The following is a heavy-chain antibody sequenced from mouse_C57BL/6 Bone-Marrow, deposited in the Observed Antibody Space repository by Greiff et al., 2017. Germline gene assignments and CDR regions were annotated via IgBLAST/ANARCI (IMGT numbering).Heavy chain of an antibody. Sequence: QVQLQQPGAELVKPGASVKLSCKASGYTFTSYWMHWVKQRPGQGLEWIGMIHPNSGSTNYNEKFKSKATLTVDKSSSTAYMQLSSLTSEDSAVYYCARRYYGSYFDDWGQGTTLTVSS. V-gene: IGHV1-64*01. CDR1: GYTFTSYW. J-gene: IGHJ2*01. CDR3: ARRYYGSYFDD. D-gene: IGHD1-1*01. CDR2: IHPNSGST.